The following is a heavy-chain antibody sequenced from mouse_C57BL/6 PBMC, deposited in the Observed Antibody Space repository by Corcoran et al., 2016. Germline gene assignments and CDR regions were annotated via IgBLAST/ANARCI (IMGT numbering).Heavy chain of an antibody. V-gene: IGHV9-3*01. J-gene: IGHJ4*01. CDR2: INTYSGVP. CDR1: GYTFTTYG. CDR3: ARGGDSNYLYYYAMDY. Sequence: QIQLVQSGPELKKPGETVKISCKASGYTFTTYGMSWVKQAPGKGLKWMGWINTYSGVPTYADDFKGRFAFSLETSASTAYLQINNLKNEDTATYFCARGGDSNYLYYYAMDYWCQGTSFTVSS. D-gene: IGHD2-5*01.